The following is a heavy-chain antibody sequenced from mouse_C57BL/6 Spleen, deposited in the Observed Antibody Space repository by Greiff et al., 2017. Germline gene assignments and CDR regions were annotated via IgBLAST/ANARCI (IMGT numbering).Heavy chain of an antibody. CDR2: INYDGSST. D-gene: IGHD2-1*01. CDR1: GFTFSDYY. V-gene: IGHV5-16*01. Sequence: EVKVVESEGGLVQPGSSMKLSCTASGFTFSDYYMAWVRQVPEKGLEWVANINYDGSSTYYLDSLTSRFLISRDNAKNILYLQMSSLKSEDTATYYCARGGNPDYDAMDYWGQGTSVTVSS. J-gene: IGHJ4*01. CDR3: ARGGNPDYDAMDY.